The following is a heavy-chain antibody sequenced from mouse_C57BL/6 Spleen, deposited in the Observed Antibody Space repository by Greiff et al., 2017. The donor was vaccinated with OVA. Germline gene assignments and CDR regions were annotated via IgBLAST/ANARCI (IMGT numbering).Heavy chain of an antibody. V-gene: IGHV3-6*01. Sequence: EVQLQESGPGLVKPSQSLSLTCSVTGYSITSGYYWNWIRQFPGNKLEWMGYISYDGSNNYNPSLKNRISITRDTSKNQFFLKLNSVTTEDTATYYCARGGIITTVVDPSYFDYWGQGTTLTVSS. CDR2: ISYDGSN. J-gene: IGHJ2*01. D-gene: IGHD1-1*01. CDR3: ARGGIITTVVDPSYFDY. CDR1: GYSITSGYY.